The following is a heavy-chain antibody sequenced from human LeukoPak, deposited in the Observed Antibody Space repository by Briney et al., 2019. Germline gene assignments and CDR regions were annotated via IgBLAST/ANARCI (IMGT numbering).Heavy chain of an antibody. CDR1: GFTFSNYA. V-gene: IGHV3-23*01. CDR3: AKGLPGFGDLLDVWNY. Sequence: PGGSLRLSCAASGFTFSNYAVSWVRPAPGRGLEWVSSISESGGSTYYADSVKGRFTLSRDNSKNTLYLQTNSLRAEDTSLYYCAKGLPGFGDLLDVWNYWGQGILVTVSS. CDR2: ISESGGST. D-gene: IGHD3-10*01. J-gene: IGHJ4*02.